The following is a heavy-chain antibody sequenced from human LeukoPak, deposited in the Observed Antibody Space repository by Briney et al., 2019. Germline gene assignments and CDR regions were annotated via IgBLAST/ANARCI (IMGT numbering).Heavy chain of an antibody. D-gene: IGHD3-22*01. Sequence: SETLSLTCAVYGGSFSGYYWSWIRQPPGKGLEWIGEINHSGSTNYNPSLKSRVTISVDTSKNQFSLKLSPVTAADTAVYYCARWAMLSTYYYDSSGYYPPYYYGMDVWGQGTTVTVSS. J-gene: IGHJ6*02. CDR2: INHSGST. V-gene: IGHV4-34*01. CDR1: GGSFSGYY. CDR3: ARWAMLSTYYYDSSGYYPPYYYGMDV.